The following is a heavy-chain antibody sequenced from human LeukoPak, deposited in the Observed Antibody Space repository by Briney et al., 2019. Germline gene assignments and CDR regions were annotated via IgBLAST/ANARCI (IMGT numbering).Heavy chain of an antibody. Sequence: ASVKVSCKASGYTFTGYYMHWVRQAPGQGLEWMGWINPNSGGTNYAQKFQGRVTMTRDTSISTAYMELSRLRSDDTAVYYCARVIAARASSDFDYWGQGTLVTVSS. D-gene: IGHD6-6*01. V-gene: IGHV1-2*02. CDR2: INPNSGGT. CDR3: ARVIAARASSDFDY. CDR1: GYTFTGYY. J-gene: IGHJ4*02.